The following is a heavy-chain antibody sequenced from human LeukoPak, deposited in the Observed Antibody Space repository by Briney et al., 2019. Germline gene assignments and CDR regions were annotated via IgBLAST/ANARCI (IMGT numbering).Heavy chain of an antibody. V-gene: IGHV1-2*04. CDR1: GYTFIGYY. D-gene: IGHD6-13*01. CDR2: INPNSGGT. Sequence: ASVRVSCKASGYTFIGYYMHWVRQAPGQGLEWMGWINPNSGGTTYAQKFQGWVTMTRDTSISTAYMELSSLTSDDTAVYYCARVASSWYGDYVDYWGQGTLVTVSS. J-gene: IGHJ4*02. CDR3: ARVASSWYGDYVDY.